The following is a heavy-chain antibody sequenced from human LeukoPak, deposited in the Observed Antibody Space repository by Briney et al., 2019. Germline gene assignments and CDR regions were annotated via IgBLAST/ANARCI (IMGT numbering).Heavy chain of an antibody. CDR3: ARVRRDLYCGGDCSVDY. Sequence: TSETLSLTCAVYGGSFSGYYWSWIRQPPGKGLEWIGEINHSGSTNYNPSLKSRVTISVDTSKNQFSLKLSSVTAADTAVYYCARVRRDLYCGGDCSVDYWGQGALVTVSS. V-gene: IGHV4-34*01. J-gene: IGHJ4*02. CDR2: INHSGST. CDR1: GGSFSGYY. D-gene: IGHD2-21*02.